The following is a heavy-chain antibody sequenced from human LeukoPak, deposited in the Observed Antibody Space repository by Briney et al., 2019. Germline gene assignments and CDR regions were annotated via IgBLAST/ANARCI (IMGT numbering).Heavy chain of an antibody. D-gene: IGHD4-17*01. J-gene: IGHJ4*02. CDR1: GYTFTSYY. CDR2: INPSGGST. Sequence: ASVKVSCKASGYTFTSYYMHWVRQAPGQGLEWMGIINPSGGSTSYAQKFQGRVTMTRDTSTSTVYMELSSLRSEDTAVYYCARAATVTIRTAAGYWGQGNPGHRLL. V-gene: IGHV1-46*01. CDR3: ARAATVTIRTAAGY.